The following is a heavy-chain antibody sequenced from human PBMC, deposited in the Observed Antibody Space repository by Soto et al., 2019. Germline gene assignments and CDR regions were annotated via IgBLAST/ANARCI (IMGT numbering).Heavy chain of an antibody. J-gene: IGHJ4*02. CDR2: IYYSGTT. Sequence: QVQLQESGPGLVKPSQTLSLTCTVSGGSFSSGGYYWTWIRQRPGEGLEWIGYIYYSGTTYYNPALRSRVTISSDTSKNQFSLKRSSVTAADMAVYFCARGVGITIFGAVTTGPFFDYWGQGSLVTVSS. V-gene: IGHV4-31*03. CDR1: GGSFSSGGYY. CDR3: ARGVGITIFGAVTTGPFFDY. D-gene: IGHD3-3*01.